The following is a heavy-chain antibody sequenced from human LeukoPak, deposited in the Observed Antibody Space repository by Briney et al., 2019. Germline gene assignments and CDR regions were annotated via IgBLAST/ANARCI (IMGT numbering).Heavy chain of an antibody. CDR2: INHSGST. V-gene: IGHV4-34*01. Sequence: SETLSLTRTVSGGSISSYYWSWIRQPPGKGLEWIGEINHSGSTNYNPSLKSRVTMSVDTSKNQFSLKLSSVTAADTAVYYCARALRYCRSTSCYGAGMDVWGQGTTVTVSS. CDR3: ARALRYCRSTSCYGAGMDV. CDR1: GGSISSYY. D-gene: IGHD2-2*01. J-gene: IGHJ6*02.